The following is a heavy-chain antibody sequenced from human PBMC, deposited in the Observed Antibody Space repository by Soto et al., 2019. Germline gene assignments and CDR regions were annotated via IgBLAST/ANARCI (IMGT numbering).Heavy chain of an antibody. J-gene: IGHJ6*02. D-gene: IGHD3-10*01. CDR1: GGSISSSNW. CDR2: IYHSGST. Sequence: QVQLQESGPGLVKPSGTLSLTCAVSGGSISSSNWWSWVRQPPGKGLEWIGEIYHSGSTNYNPSLKSRVTISVDKSKHQVCLKLSSGTAADTAVYYCARDQLWFGDFNTWGMDVWGQGTTVTVSS. CDR3: ARDQLWFGDFNTWGMDV. V-gene: IGHV4-4*02.